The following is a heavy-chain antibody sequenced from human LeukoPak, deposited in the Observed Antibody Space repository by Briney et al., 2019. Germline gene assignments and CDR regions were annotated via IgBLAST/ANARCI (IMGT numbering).Heavy chain of an antibody. D-gene: IGHD1-26*01. J-gene: IGHJ4*02. CDR3: ASSEWELRGMAIDY. Sequence: GSLRLSCAASGFTFSDYYMSWIRQAPGKGLEWIGRIYISGTTNYNPSLKSRVTISIDTFKNQFSLKLSSVTAADTAVYYCASSEWELRGMAIDYWGQGTLVTVSS. V-gene: IGHV4-4*08. CDR1: GFTFSDYY. CDR2: IYISGTT.